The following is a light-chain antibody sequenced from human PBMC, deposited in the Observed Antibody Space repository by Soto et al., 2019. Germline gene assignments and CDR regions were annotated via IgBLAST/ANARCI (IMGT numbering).Light chain of an antibody. J-gene: IGKJ5*01. CDR1: QSVSSY. CDR2: DAS. Sequence: EIVMTQSPATLSVSPGERATLSCRASQSVSSYLAWYQQKPGQAPRLLIYDASNRATGIPARFSGGGSGTDFTLTISSLEPEDFAVYYGQQRSNWPPITFGQGTRLEIK. CDR3: QQRSNWPPIT. V-gene: IGKV3-11*01.